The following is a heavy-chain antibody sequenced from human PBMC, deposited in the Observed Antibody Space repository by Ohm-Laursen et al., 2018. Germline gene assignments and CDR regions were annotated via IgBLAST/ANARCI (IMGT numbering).Heavy chain of an antibody. CDR3: ARGRGTYLYWYFDL. CDR1: GFTFSSYS. CDR2: ISGNGGNT. J-gene: IGHJ2*01. Sequence: SLRLSCAASGFTFSSYSMHWVRQVPEKGLEYVSAISGNGGNTYYADSMQGRFTISRDNSKNTLYLQMGSLRVEDTAVYYCARGRGTYLYWYFDLWGRGTLLTVSS. V-gene: IGHV3-64*02. D-gene: IGHD1-26*01.